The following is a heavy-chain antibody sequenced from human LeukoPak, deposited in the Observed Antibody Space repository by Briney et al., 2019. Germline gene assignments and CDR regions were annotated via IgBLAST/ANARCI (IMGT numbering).Heavy chain of an antibody. CDR3: ATTAYCGGDCYLLYYYYYMDV. CDR1: GFTFSSYS. D-gene: IGHD2-21*01. Sequence: GGSLRLSCAASGFTFSSYSMKGVPQAPGKGVEWVSSICSSSSYIYYRDSVKGRFTNSRDTAKNSLYLQMNSLRAEDTAVYYCATTAYCGGDCYLLYYYYYMDVWGKGTTVTVSS. CDR2: ICSSSSYI. J-gene: IGHJ6*03. V-gene: IGHV3-21*01.